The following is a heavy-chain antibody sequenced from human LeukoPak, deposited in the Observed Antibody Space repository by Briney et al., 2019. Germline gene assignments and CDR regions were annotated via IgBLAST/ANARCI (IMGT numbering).Heavy chain of an antibody. CDR1: GFTFSSYW. J-gene: IGHJ4*02. Sequence: GGSLRLSCAASGFTFSSYWMHWVRQAPGKGLEWVSGISWNSGSIGYADSVKGRFTISRDNAKNSLYLQMNSLRAEDTALYYCAKDMKVAGVIDYWGQGTLVTVSS. V-gene: IGHV3-9*01. D-gene: IGHD6-19*01. CDR3: AKDMKVAGVIDY. CDR2: ISWNSGSI.